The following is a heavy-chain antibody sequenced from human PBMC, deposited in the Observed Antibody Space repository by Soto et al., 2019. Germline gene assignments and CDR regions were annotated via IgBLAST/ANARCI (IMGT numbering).Heavy chain of an antibody. J-gene: IGHJ4*02. CDR3: AIPSRDGYHFDY. V-gene: IGHV3-74*01. Sequence: GGSLRLSCATSGLNFNGYTMSWVRQAPGQGLEWVSGIAETGSSTSYADSVKGRFTISRDNTKNTLYLQMNSLRAEDTAVYYCAIPSRDGYHFDYWGQGTLVTVSS. CDR2: IAETGSST. CDR1: GLNFNGYT. D-gene: IGHD5-12*01.